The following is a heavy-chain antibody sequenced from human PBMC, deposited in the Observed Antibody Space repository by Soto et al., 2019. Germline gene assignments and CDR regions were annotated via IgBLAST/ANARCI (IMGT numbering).Heavy chain of an antibody. J-gene: IGHJ4*02. D-gene: IGHD3-22*01. CDR1: GYTFTGYY. V-gene: IGHV1-3*01. Sequence: GASVKVSCKASGYTFTGYYMHWVRQAPGQGLEWMGWISAYNGNTNYSQKFQGRVTITRDTSASTAYMELSSLRSEDTAVYYCARDTPYYYDSSGFGSSFDYWGQGTLVTVSS. CDR3: ARDTPYYYDSSGFGSSFDY. CDR2: ISAYNGNT.